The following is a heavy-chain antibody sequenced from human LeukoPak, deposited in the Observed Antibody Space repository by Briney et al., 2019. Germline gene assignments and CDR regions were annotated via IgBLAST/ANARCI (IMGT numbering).Heavy chain of an antibody. Sequence: GASVKVSCKTSGYSFTGYYMQWVRQAPGQGLEWMGGIIPIFGTANYAQKFQGRVTITADESTSTAYMELSSLRSEDTAVYYCARSYSGYDTPFEVRSYYYYYYMDVWGKGTTVTISS. CDR2: IIPIFGTA. V-gene: IGHV1-69*13. D-gene: IGHD5-12*01. CDR3: ARSYSGYDTPFEVRSYYYYYYMDV. CDR1: GYSFTGYY. J-gene: IGHJ6*03.